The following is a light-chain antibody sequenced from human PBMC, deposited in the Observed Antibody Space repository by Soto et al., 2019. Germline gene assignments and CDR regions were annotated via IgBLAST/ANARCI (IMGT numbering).Light chain of an antibody. Sequence: EIVLTQSPATLSLSPGERATLSCSASQSVSSYLAWYQQKPGQAPRLLIYDASNRATGIPARFSGSGAGTDFTLTIMCLEPEDFAFYYCQQRINSRWTSDQGTKVEIK. CDR3: QQRINSRWT. CDR1: QSVSSY. J-gene: IGKJ1*01. V-gene: IGKV3-11*01. CDR2: DAS.